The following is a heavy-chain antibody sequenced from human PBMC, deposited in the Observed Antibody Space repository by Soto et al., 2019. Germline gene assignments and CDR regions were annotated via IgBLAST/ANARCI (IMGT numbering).Heavy chain of an antibody. CDR3: AREGRIAAAGIGWFDP. CDR2: ISAYNGNT. V-gene: IGHV1-18*01. D-gene: IGHD6-13*01. J-gene: IGHJ5*02. Sequence: ASVKVSCKASGYSFTSYGISWVRQAPGQGLEWMGWISAYNGNTNYAQKLQGRVTMTTDTFTSTAYMELRSLRSDDTAVYYCAREGRIAAAGIGWFDPWGQGTLVTVSS. CDR1: GYSFTSYG.